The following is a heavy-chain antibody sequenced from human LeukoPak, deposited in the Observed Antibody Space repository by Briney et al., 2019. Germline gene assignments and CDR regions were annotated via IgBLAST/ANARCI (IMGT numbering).Heavy chain of an antibody. V-gene: IGHV4-59*01. Sequence: SETLSLTCTVSGGSIDSYYWSWIRQPPGKGLEWIGYIYYTGSTEYHPSLKSRVTVSLDTSKNQFSLKLTSVTAADTAVYYCARVYQSAEYYFDYWGQGNLVSVSS. CDR2: IYYTGST. CDR3: ARVYQSAEYYFDY. J-gene: IGHJ4*02. D-gene: IGHD2-2*01. CDR1: GGSIDSYY.